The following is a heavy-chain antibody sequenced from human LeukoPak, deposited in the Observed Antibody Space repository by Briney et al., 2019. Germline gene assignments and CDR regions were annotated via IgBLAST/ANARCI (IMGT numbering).Heavy chain of an antibody. V-gene: IGHV3-48*03. Sequence: GGSLRLSCAASGFTFSSYEMNWVRQAPGKGLEWVSYISSSGSTIYYADSVKGRFTISRVNAKNSLYLQMNSLRAEDTAVYYCARDPAPLGYWGQGTLVTVSS. J-gene: IGHJ4*02. CDR2: ISSSGSTI. D-gene: IGHD2-2*01. CDR1: GFTFSSYE. CDR3: ARDPAPLGY.